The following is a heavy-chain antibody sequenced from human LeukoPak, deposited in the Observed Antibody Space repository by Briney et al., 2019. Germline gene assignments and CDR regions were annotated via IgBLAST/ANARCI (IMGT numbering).Heavy chain of an antibody. V-gene: IGHV4-59*08. CDR2: IYYSGST. D-gene: IGHD3-16*01. Sequence: SETLSLTCTVSGGSISSYYWSWIRQPPGKGLEWIGYIYYSGSTNYNPSLKSRVTISVDASKNQFSLKLSSVTAADTAVYYCARGGGPPDFDYWGQGTLVTVPS. J-gene: IGHJ4*02. CDR1: GGSISSYY. CDR3: ARGGGPPDFDY.